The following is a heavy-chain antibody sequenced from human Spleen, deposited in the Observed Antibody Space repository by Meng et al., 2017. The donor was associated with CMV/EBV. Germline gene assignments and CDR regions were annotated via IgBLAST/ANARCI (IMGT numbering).Heavy chain of an antibody. J-gene: IGHJ5*02. CDR2: IYYSGSI. V-gene: IGHV4-61*01. D-gene: IGHD2-15*01. CDR3: ARLYSSGTSWFDP. Sequence: VSGGSVRSGSYYWSWIRQPPGKGLDWIGYIYYSGSISYNPSLKSRVTMSADTSKNQFSLKLISVTAADTAVYYCARLYSSGTSWFDPWGQGILVTVSS. CDR1: GGSVRSGSYY.